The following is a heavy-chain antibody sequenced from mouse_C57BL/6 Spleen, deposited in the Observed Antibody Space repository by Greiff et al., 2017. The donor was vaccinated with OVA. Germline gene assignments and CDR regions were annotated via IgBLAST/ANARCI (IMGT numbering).Heavy chain of an antibody. CDR2: IDPSDSYT. CDR1: GYTFTSYW. D-gene: IGHD3-2*02. J-gene: IGHJ3*01. CDR3: ARGGLDSSGPAWFAY. V-gene: IGHV1-69*01. Sequence: VQLQQPGAELVMPGASVKLSCKASGYTFTSYWMHWVKQRPGQGLEWIGEIDPSDSYTNYNQKFKGKSTLTVDKSSSTAYMQLSSLTSEDSAVYDCARGGLDSSGPAWFAYWGQGTLVTVSA.